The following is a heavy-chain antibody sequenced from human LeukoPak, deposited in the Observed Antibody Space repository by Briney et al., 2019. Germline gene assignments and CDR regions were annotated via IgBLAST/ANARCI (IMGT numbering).Heavy chain of an antibody. J-gene: IGHJ4*02. Sequence: ASVKVSCKASGYTFTNYGISWVRQAPGQGLEWMGWIRAYNGDTKYAQNLRGRVTMTTDTSTTTAYMELRSLRSDDTAVYYCARGAAGGYSPSVEFDYWGQGTRVTVSS. CDR2: IRAYNGDT. CDR3: ARGAAGGYSPSVEFDY. D-gene: IGHD5-12*01. V-gene: IGHV1-18*01. CDR1: GYTFTNYG.